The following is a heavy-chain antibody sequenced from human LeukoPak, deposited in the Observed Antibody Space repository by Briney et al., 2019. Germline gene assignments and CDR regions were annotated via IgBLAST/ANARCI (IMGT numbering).Heavy chain of an antibody. CDR1: GYTFTSYG. CDR3: AKDTQGGLTLFAFDI. J-gene: IGHJ3*02. V-gene: IGHV1-18*01. Sequence: ASVKVSCKASGYTFTSYGISWVRQAPGQGLEWMGWISAYNGNTNYAQKLQGRVTMTTDTSTSTAYMELRSLRAEDTAVYYCAKDTQGGLTLFAFDIWGQGTMVTVSS. D-gene: IGHD2-15*01. CDR2: ISAYNGNT.